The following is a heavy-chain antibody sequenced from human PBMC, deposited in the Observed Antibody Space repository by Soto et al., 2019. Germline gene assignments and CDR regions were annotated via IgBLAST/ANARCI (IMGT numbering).Heavy chain of an antibody. Sequence: GVSLKISCKGSGYSFTSYWIGWVRQMPGKGLEWMGIIYPGDSDTRYSPSFQGQVTISADKSISTAYLQWSSLKASDTAMYYCARISVTHHYYYGMDVWGQGTTVTVSS. J-gene: IGHJ6*02. V-gene: IGHV5-51*01. CDR2: IYPGDSDT. CDR1: GYSFTSYW. D-gene: IGHD3-10*01. CDR3: ARISVTHHYYYGMDV.